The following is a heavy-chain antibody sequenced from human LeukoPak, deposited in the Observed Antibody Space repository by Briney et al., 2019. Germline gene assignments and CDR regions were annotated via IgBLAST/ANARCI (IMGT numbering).Heavy chain of an antibody. Sequence: EPGGSLRLSCAASGFTFSSYWMHWVRQAPGKGLVWVSRINSDGSSTSYADSVKGRFTISRDNAKNTLYLQMNSLRAEDTAVYYCARDRRFLEWLSNYYYYYMDVWGKGTTVTVSS. CDR3: ARDRRFLEWLSNYYYYYMDV. CDR2: INSDGSST. J-gene: IGHJ6*03. D-gene: IGHD3-3*01. V-gene: IGHV3-74*01. CDR1: GFTFSSYW.